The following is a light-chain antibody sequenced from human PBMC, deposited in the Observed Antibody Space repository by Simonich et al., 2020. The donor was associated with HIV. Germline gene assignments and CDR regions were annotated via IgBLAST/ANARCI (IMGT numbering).Light chain of an antibody. J-gene: IGKJ4*01. Sequence: DIVMTQSPDSLAVSLGERATVNCKSSQTVLYSSNNTNYLAWYQQKPGQPPKLLIYWASTRESGVPDRFSGSGSGTHFTLTISSLQAEDVAVYYCQQYYSTPLTFGGGTKVEIK. CDR2: WAS. CDR1: QTVLYSSNNTNY. CDR3: QQYYSTPLT. V-gene: IGKV4-1*01.